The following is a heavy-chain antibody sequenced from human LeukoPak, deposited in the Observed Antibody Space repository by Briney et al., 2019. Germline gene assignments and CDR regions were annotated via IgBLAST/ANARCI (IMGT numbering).Heavy chain of an antibody. CDR3: ANGYSSGRHYFDY. Sequence: GGSLRLSCAASGFTFSSYWMSWVRQAPGKGLEWVAVISYDGSNKYYADSVKGRFTISRDNAKNSLYLQMNSLRAEDTALYYCANGYSSGRHYFDYWGQGTLVTVSS. J-gene: IGHJ4*02. D-gene: IGHD6-19*01. V-gene: IGHV3-30*18. CDR2: ISYDGSNK. CDR1: GFTFSSYW.